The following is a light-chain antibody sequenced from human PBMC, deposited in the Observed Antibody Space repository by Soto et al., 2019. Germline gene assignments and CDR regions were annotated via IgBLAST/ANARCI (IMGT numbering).Light chain of an antibody. Sequence: QLVLTQPPSASGTPGQRVTISCSGSSSNIGSNYVYWYQQIPGTAPKLLIYSDNQRPSGVPDRFSGSKSGASASLAISGLQSEDEADYYCAAWDDSLNGLYVFGTGTKVTVL. CDR3: AAWDDSLNGLYV. V-gene: IGLV1-44*01. CDR1: SSNIGSNY. J-gene: IGLJ1*01. CDR2: SDN.